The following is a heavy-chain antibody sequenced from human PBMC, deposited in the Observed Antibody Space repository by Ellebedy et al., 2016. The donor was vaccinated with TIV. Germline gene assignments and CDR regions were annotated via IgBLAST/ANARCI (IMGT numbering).Heavy chain of an antibody. V-gene: IGHV4-39*01. CDR3: ARTDPWQPIDD. J-gene: IGHJ4*02. CDR1: GGSISSSYY. Sequence: MPSETLSLTCTVSGGSISSSYYWGWIRQPPGKGLEYIGSVYYSGSPYYNPSFKSRVTLSADTSKNQFSLNLRTVTAADTAVYYCARTDPWQPIDDWGQGILVSVSS. D-gene: IGHD2-21*02. CDR2: VYYSGSP.